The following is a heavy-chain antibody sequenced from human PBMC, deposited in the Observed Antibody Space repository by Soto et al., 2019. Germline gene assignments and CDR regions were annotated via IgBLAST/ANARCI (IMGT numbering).Heavy chain of an antibody. J-gene: IGHJ4*02. CDR1: GFIFSTYG. V-gene: IGHV3-33*01. Sequence: PGGSLRLSCAASGFIFSTYGMHWVRQAPGKGLEWVAVIWYDGSNKYYADSVKGRFTISRDNSKNTLYLQMNSLRAEDTAVYYCARDYYYYDSSASPQNYWGQGTLVTVSS. CDR2: IWYDGSNK. CDR3: ARDYYYYDSSASPQNY. D-gene: IGHD3-22*01.